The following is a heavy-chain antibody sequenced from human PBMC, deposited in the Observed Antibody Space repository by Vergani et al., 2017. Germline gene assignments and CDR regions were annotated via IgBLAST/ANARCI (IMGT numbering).Heavy chain of an antibody. CDR1: GYTFTGYY. J-gene: IGHJ6*02. Sequence: QVQLVQSGAEVKKPGASVKVSCKASGYTFTGYYMHWVRQAPGQGLEWMGRINPNSGGTNYAQKFQGRVTMTRDTSISTAYMELSRLRSDDTVVYYCARVYYDSSGYYEGYYYYYGMDVWGQGTTVTVSS. D-gene: IGHD3-22*01. CDR3: ARVYYDSSGYYEGYYYYYGMDV. V-gene: IGHV1-2*05. CDR2: INPNSGGT.